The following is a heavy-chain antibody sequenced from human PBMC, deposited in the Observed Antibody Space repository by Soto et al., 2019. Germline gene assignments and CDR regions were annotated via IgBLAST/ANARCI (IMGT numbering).Heavy chain of an antibody. CDR1: GFTFSNAW. Sequence: LRLSCAASGFTFSNAWMSLVRQAPWKGLEWVGRIKSKTDGGTTDYAAPVKGRFTISRDDSKNTLYLQMNSLKTEDTAVYYCTTCSTSCYDAYYYGMDVWGQGTTVTVSS. D-gene: IGHD2-2*01. CDR2: IKSKTDGGTT. V-gene: IGHV3-15*01. J-gene: IGHJ6*02. CDR3: TTCSTSCYDAYYYGMDV.